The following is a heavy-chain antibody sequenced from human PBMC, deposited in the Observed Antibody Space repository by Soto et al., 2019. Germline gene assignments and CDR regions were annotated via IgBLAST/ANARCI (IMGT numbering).Heavy chain of an antibody. V-gene: IGHV4-4*02. D-gene: IGHD6-13*01. CDR3: ARDRTSSWYAPSPGAFEI. CDR2: IFHSGTT. CDR1: GGSISTTHW. J-gene: IGHJ3*02. Sequence: QVQLQESGPGLVKPSGTLSLICDVSGGSISTTHWWSWVRKTPERGLEWICEIFHSGTTRYNPSLRRRVTISVDKSKKQLSLRLTSATAADTAVYYCARDRTSSWYAPSPGAFEIWGPGTMVTVSS.